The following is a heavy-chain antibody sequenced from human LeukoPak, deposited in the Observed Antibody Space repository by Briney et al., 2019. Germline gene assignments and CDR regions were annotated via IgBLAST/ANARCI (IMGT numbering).Heavy chain of an antibody. CDR3: TRSSSVTMVRDADKFDI. Sequence: GTSVKISCKASGYTFTTYYIHWVRQAPGQGLEWRGIIDPSGERASYERKFRGRVTMTRDAFTSTVYVELNSLRSEDTAMHYCTRSSSVTMVRDADKFDIWGQGTTVTVSS. V-gene: IGHV1-46*01. D-gene: IGHD3-10*01. J-gene: IGHJ3*02. CDR1: GYTFTTYY. CDR2: IDPSGERA.